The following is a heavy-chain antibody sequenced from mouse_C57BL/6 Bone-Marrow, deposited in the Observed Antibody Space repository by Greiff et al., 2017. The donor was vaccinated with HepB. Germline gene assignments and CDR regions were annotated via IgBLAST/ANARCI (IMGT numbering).Heavy chain of an antibody. D-gene: IGHD2-1*01. CDR3: ARLIYYGNYYAMDY. CDR1: GYTFTNYW. CDR2: IYPGGGYT. Sequence: QVQLQQSGAELVRPGTSVKMSCKASGYTFTNYWIGWAKQRPGHGLEWIGDIYPGGGYTNYNEKFKGKAPLTADKSSSTAYMQFSSLTSEDSAIYYCARLIYYGNYYAMDYWGQGTSVTVSS. J-gene: IGHJ4*01. V-gene: IGHV1-63*01.